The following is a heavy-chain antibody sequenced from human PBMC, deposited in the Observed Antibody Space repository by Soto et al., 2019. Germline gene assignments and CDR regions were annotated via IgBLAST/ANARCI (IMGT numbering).Heavy chain of an antibody. CDR2: TYYRSKWYN. D-gene: IGHD5-18*01. CDR3: ARWIQGSHAFEI. Sequence: PSQTLSLTFAISGDSVSSNSAAWNWLRQAPSRGLEWLGRTYYRSKWYNDYALSVKSRITINPDTSKNQFSLQLNSVTPEDTAVYYCARWIQGSHAFEIWGQGTMVTVSS. V-gene: IGHV6-1*01. J-gene: IGHJ3*02. CDR1: GDSVSSNSAA.